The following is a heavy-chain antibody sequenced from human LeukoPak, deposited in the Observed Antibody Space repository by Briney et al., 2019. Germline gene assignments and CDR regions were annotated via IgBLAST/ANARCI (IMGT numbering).Heavy chain of an antibody. V-gene: IGHV3-11*01. CDR2: ISSSGSTI. CDR3: ARVPAASSVNYYYGMDV. D-gene: IGHD2-2*01. CDR1: GFTFSDYY. J-gene: IGHJ6*02. Sequence: SGGSLRLSCAASGFTFSDYYMSWIRQAPGKGLEWASYISSSGSTIYYADSVKGRFTISRDNAKNSLYLQMNSLRAEDTAVYYCARVPAASSVNYYYGMDVWGQGTTVTVSS.